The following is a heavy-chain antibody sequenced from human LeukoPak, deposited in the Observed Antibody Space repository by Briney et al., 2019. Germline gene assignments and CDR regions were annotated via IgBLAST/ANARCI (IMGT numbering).Heavy chain of an antibody. Sequence: PGGSLRLSCAASGFTFSSYWMSWVRQAPGKGLEWVANIKQDGSEKYYVDSVKGRFTISRDNAKNSLYLQMNSLRAEDTAVYYCAREGAAAGPYYYYYMDVWGKGTTVIVSS. V-gene: IGHV3-7*01. CDR1: GFTFSSYW. D-gene: IGHD6-13*01. CDR2: IKQDGSEK. J-gene: IGHJ6*03. CDR3: AREGAAAGPYYYYYMDV.